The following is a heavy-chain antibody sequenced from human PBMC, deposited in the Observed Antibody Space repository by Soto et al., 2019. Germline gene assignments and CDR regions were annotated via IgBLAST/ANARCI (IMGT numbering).Heavy chain of an antibody. Sequence: PSETLSLTCTVSGGSISGYYWSWIRQPPGKGLEWIGFIYYSGNTNYNPSLKSRVTFSVDTSKNQFSLKLSSVTAADTAVYYCARGDSGYDPPFDYWGQGTLVTVSS. D-gene: IGHD5-12*01. CDR3: ARGDSGYDPPFDY. J-gene: IGHJ4*02. V-gene: IGHV4-59*12. CDR1: GGSISGYY. CDR2: IYYSGNT.